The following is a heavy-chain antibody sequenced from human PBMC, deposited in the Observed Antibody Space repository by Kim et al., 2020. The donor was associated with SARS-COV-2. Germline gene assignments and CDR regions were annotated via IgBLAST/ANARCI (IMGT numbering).Heavy chain of an antibody. CDR3: ARYALAYCGGDCYSPCYFDY. D-gene: IGHD2-21*02. CDR1: GYSFTSYW. CDR2: IDPSDSYT. J-gene: IGHJ4*02. V-gene: IGHV5-10-1*01. Sequence: GESLKISCKGSGYSFTSYWISWVRQMPGKGLEWMGRIDPSDSYTNYSPSFQGHVTISADKSISTAYLQWSSLKASDTAMYYCARYALAYCGGDCYSPCYFDYWGQGTLVTVSS.